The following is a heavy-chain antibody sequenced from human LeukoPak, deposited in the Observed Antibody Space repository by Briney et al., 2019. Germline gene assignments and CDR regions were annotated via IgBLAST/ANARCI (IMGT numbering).Heavy chain of an antibody. CDR2: IYTSGST. CDR1: GGSISSGSYY. CDR3: ASRRRGLLDYYYYYMDV. V-gene: IGHV4-61*02. J-gene: IGHJ6*03. Sequence: SETLSLTCTVSGGSISSGSYYWSWIRQPAGKGLEWIGRIYTSGSTNYNPSLKSRVTISVDTSKNQFSLKLSSVTAADTAVYYCASRRRGLLDYYYYYMDVWGKGTAVTVSS.